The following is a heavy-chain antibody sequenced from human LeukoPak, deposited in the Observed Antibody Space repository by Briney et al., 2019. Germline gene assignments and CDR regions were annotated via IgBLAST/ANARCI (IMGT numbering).Heavy chain of an antibody. CDR2: INPSGAST. CDR3: ARGGKIFGVGTEAMDV. CDR1: GYTFTSYY. J-gene: IGHJ6*03. D-gene: IGHD3-3*01. Sequence: ASVKVSCKASGYTFTSYYMHWVRQAPGQGLEWMGIINPSGASTSYAQKFQGRVTMTRDTSTSTVYMELSSLRSEDTAVYYCARGGKIFGVGTEAMDVWGKGTTVTVSS. V-gene: IGHV1-46*01.